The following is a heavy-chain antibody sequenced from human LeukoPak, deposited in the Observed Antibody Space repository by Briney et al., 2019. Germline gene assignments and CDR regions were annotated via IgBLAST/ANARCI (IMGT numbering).Heavy chain of an antibody. J-gene: IGHJ3*02. D-gene: IGHD6-19*01. CDR1: GFTFDDYA. Sequence: GRSLRLSCAASGFTFDDYAMHLVRQAPGQGLELVSVISWNSGSIGYADSVKGRFTISRDNAKNSLYLQMNSVTAEDMALYYCAKGQWLVRGAAFDIWGQGKMVTVSS. CDR2: ISWNSGSI. V-gene: IGHV3-9*03. CDR3: AKGQWLVRGAAFDI.